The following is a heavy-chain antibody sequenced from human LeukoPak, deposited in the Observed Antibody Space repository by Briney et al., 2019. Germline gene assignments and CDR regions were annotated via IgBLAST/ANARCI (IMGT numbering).Heavy chain of an antibody. D-gene: IGHD5-18*01. Sequence: PGGSLRLSCAASGFTFSNAWMSWVRQAPGKGLEWVSAISGSGGSTYYADSVKGRFTISRDNSKNTLYLQINSLRAEDTAVYFCASRAYSWYYFDYWGQGSLVTVSS. V-gene: IGHV3-23*01. J-gene: IGHJ4*02. CDR3: ASRAYSWYYFDY. CDR2: ISGSGGST. CDR1: GFTFSNAW.